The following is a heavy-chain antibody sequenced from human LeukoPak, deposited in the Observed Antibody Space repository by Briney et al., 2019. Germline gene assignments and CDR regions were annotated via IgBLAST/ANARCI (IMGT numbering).Heavy chain of an antibody. V-gene: IGHV1-18*01. D-gene: IGHD6-13*01. CDR1: GYIFATSS. CDR2: ISPNNGNT. J-gene: IGHJ3*02. CDR3: MRVRDSSNWWGAFDI. Sequence: ASVNVSCKPSGYIFATSSITWVRQAPRQQLKCMGWISPNNGNTYYAKKFQVRVTMTTYTSTTTTYMELRSLRSDDTVVYYCMRVRDSSNWWGAFDIWGQGTMVTVSS.